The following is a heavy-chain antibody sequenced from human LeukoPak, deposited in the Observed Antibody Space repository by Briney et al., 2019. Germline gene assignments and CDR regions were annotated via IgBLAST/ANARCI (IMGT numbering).Heavy chain of an antibody. J-gene: IGHJ4*02. V-gene: IGHV1-18*01. CDR1: GYTFTSYG. CDR3: ARVGAGWAYCGGDCYSPREY. D-gene: IGHD2-21*02. CDR2: ISAYNGNT. Sequence: ASVTVSCKASGYTFTSYGISWVRQAPGQGLEWMGWISAYNGNTNYAQKLQGRVTMTTDTSTSTAYMELRSLRSDDTAVYYCARVGAGWAYCGGDCYSPREYWGQGTLVTVSS.